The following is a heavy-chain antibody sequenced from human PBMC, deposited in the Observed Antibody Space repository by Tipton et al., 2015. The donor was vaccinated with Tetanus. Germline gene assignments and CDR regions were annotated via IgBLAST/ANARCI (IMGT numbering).Heavy chain of an antibody. CDR3: ARANYDSFKKGPFDS. D-gene: IGHD3-3*01. CDR1: GGSIRSDNYS. V-gene: IGHV4-61*01. CDR2: ISGSGAT. J-gene: IGHJ4*02. Sequence: LRLSCTVSGGSIRSDNYSWNWIRQPPGKGLEWLAYISGSGATNSNYYLKSRITMTRDTSRNQFSLTLTSVTAADTAVYYCARANYDSFKKGPFDSWGQGSLVIVSS.